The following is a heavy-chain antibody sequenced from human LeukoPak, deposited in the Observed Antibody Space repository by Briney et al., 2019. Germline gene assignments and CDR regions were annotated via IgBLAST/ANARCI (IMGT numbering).Heavy chain of an antibody. CDR3: ARDHGYSYVAADAFDI. Sequence: GGSLRLSCAASGFTFSSYEMNWVRQAPGKGLEWVSYISSSGSTIYYADSVKGRFTISRDNAKNSLYLQMNSLRAEDTAVYYCARDHGYSYVAADAFDIWGQGTMVTVSS. D-gene: IGHD5-18*01. CDR1: GFTFSSYE. J-gene: IGHJ3*02. V-gene: IGHV3-48*03. CDR2: ISSSGSTI.